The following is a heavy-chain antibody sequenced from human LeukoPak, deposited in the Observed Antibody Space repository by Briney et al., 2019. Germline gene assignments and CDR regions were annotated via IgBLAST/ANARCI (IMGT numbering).Heavy chain of an antibody. CDR2: ISGSGGST. Sequence: GGSLRLSCAASGFTFSSYWMSWVRQAPGKGLEWVSAISGSGGSTYYADSVKGRFTISRDNSKNTLYLQMNSLRAEDTAVYYCAKDGRYSSSWYPAYWGQGTLVTVSS. J-gene: IGHJ4*02. V-gene: IGHV3-23*01. CDR1: GFTFSSYW. D-gene: IGHD6-13*01. CDR3: AKDGRYSSSWYPAY.